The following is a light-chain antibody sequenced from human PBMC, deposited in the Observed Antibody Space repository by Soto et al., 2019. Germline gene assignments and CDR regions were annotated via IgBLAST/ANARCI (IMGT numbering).Light chain of an antibody. CDR3: QQYGDSPWT. CDR2: GAS. V-gene: IGKV3-20*01. CDR1: QSVGSTY. J-gene: IGKJ1*01. Sequence: EIVLTQSPGTLSLSPWERATLSCRARQSVGSTYLAWYQQKPGQAPRLLIYGASSRATGIPDRFSGSGSGTDFTLTISRLEPEDFAVYYCQQYGDSPWTFGQGTKVDIK.